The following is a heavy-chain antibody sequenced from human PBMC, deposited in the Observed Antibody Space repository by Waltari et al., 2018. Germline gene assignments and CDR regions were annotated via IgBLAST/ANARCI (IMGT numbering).Heavy chain of an antibody. D-gene: IGHD3-16*01. V-gene: IGHV3-48*03. Sequence: EVQLVESGGGLVQPGGSLRLSCAASGFSFSSYEMSWVRQAPGKGLEWVSYINSVGSTIYYTASVKGRFTTSRDNAKNSLCLQMNSLRAEDTAVYYCVRHLTGGSYSDYWGQGTLVTVSS. CDR3: VRHLTGGSYSDY. CDR1: GFSFSSYE. CDR2: INSVGSTI. J-gene: IGHJ4*02.